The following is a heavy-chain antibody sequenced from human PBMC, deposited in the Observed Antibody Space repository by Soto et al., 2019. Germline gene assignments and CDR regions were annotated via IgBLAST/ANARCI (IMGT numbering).Heavy chain of an antibody. CDR3: AKEAPAPYYDILTGGSWFDP. CDR1: GFTFSSYG. CDR2: ISYDGSNK. D-gene: IGHD3-9*01. Sequence: GGSLRLSCAASGFTFSSYGMHWVRQAPGKGLEWVAVISYDGSNKYYADSVKGRFTISRDNSKNTLYLQMNSLRAEDTAVYYCAKEAPAPYYDILTGGSWFDPWGQGTLVTVSS. V-gene: IGHV3-30*18. J-gene: IGHJ5*02.